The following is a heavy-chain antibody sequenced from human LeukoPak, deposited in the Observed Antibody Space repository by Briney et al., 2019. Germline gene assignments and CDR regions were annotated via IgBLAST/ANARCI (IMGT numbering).Heavy chain of an antibody. CDR3: ARVTGGANFDH. CDR2: INPGSGNT. Sequence: ASVKVSCKASGYTFTSYHMHWVRQAPGQGLEWMGVINPGSGNTNYAQKFQDRVTMTRDTSTGTVYMELSSLRSEDTAVYFCARVTGGANFDHWGQGTLVTVSS. CDR1: GYTFTSYH. V-gene: IGHV1-46*01. J-gene: IGHJ4*02. D-gene: IGHD1-14*01.